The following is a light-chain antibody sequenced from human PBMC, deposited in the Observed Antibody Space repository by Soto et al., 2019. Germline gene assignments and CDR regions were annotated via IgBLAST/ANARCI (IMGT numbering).Light chain of an antibody. CDR2: EDD. CDR3: QSYDSGDRYVV. J-gene: IGLJ2*01. V-gene: IGLV6-57*01. CDR1: SGTIASNY. Sequence: NFMLTQPHSVSESPGKTVTISCTRSSGTIASNYVQWYQQRPGSSPTIVIFEDDQRPSGVPDRFSGSIDDSSNSASLTISGLKPEDEADYYCQSYDSGDRYVVFGGGTKLTVL.